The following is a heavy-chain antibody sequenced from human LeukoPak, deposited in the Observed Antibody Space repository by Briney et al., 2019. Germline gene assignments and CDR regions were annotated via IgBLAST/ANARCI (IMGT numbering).Heavy chain of an antibody. CDR1: GYTFTSYG. J-gene: IGHJ3*02. Sequence: ASVKVSCKASGYTFTSYGISWVRQAPGQGLEWMGWISAYNGNTNYAQKLQGRVTMTTDTSTSTAYMELSSLRSEDTAVYYCARVGVAVAGTGPDDAFDIWGQGTMVTVSS. CDR3: ARVGVAVAGTGPDDAFDI. D-gene: IGHD6-19*01. CDR2: ISAYNGNT. V-gene: IGHV1-18*01.